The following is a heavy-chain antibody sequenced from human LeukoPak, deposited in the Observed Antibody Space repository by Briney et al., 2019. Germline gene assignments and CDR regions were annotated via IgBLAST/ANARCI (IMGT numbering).Heavy chain of an antibody. CDR2: ISGSSHRT. J-gene: IGHJ3*02. D-gene: IGHD3-22*01. CDR3: ARQRILAGYYYDSSGQKSSDVAFDI. V-gene: IGHV3-21*01. CDR1: GGSISSYY. Sequence: EALSLTCSVSGGSISSYYWRWVRQAPGEGLEWVSGISGSSHRTYYADSVKGRFTISRDNAKSSLYLQMNSLRAEDTAVYYCARQRILAGYYYDSSGQKSSDVAFDIWGQGTMVTVSS.